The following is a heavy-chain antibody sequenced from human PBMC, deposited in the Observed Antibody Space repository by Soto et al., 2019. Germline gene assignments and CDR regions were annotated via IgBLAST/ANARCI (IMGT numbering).Heavy chain of an antibody. D-gene: IGHD2-2*01. J-gene: IGHJ2*01. V-gene: IGHV3-23*01. CDR1: GFTFINYA. Sequence: EVQLLDSVGGLVQPGVSLRLFCAGAGFTFINYAMNWVRQAPGKGLEWVSSIRGGGDATFFADSARGRFTLSSSSSKDAVTLQMNSLGVDDTAVYYCARKILGSTSRPNYWYFDLWGRGTLVTVSS. CDR2: IRGGGDAT. CDR3: ARKILGSTSRPNYWYFDL.